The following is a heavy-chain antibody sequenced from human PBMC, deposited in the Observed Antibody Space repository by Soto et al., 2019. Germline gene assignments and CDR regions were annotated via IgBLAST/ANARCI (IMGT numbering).Heavy chain of an antibody. D-gene: IGHD5-12*01. Sequence: GASVKVSCKASGYTFTSYGISWVRQAPGQGLEWMGWVSAYNGNTNYAQKLQGRVTMTTDTSTSTASMALRSLRSDDTAVYYCARGGHYSGYQYYSYGMAFWDQGTPVTVSS. CDR2: VSAYNGNT. V-gene: IGHV1-18*01. CDR3: ARGGHYSGYQYYSYGMAF. CDR1: GYTFTSYG. J-gene: IGHJ6*02.